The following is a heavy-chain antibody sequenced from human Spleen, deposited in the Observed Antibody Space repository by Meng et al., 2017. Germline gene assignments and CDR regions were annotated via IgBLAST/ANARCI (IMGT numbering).Heavy chain of an antibody. CDR1: VYTFPDYW. CDR2: INPKSGDT. CDR3: ARDEDISAAGKLFGDY. Sequence: QGQLGQCGAEMKKPGASLKVSCKASVYTFPDYWLHWVRRAPGQGLEWMGRINPKSGDTHYAQRFQGRVTMTGDTSISTAYMELSGLRSDDTAMYYCARDEDISAAGKLFGDYWGQGTLVTVSS. D-gene: IGHD6-13*01. V-gene: IGHV1-2*06. J-gene: IGHJ4*02.